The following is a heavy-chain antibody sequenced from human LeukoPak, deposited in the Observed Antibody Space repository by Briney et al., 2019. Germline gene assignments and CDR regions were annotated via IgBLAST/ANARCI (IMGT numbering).Heavy chain of an antibody. Sequence: PSETLSLTCIVSGGSISSYYWSWIRQPPGKGLEWIGYIYYSGSTNYNPSLKSRVTISVDTSKNQFSLKLSSVTAADTAVYYCARDFGYSYGFGDAFDIWGQGTMVTVSS. CDR3: ARDFGYSYGFGDAFDI. J-gene: IGHJ3*02. CDR1: GGSISSYY. D-gene: IGHD5-18*01. V-gene: IGHV4-59*12. CDR2: IYYSGST.